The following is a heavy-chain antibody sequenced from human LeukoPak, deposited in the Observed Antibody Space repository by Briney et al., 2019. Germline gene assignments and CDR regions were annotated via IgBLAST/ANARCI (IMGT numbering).Heavy chain of an antibody. J-gene: IGHJ4*02. CDR2: ISNSGDIR. V-gene: IGHV3-48*03. CDR1: GFSFSDYE. Sequence: SGGSLRLSCVVSGFSFSDYEMAWVRQAPGMGLEGISYISNSGDIRRYADAVKGRFAISRDNAENSVSLQMNSLRADDTGLYFCAGGPQYSGSYGDWGQGTLVTVSS. CDR3: AGGPQYSGSYGD. D-gene: IGHD1-26*01.